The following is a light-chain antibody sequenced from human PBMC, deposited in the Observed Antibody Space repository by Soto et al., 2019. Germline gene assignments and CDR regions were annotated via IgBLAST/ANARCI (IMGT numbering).Light chain of an antibody. CDR3: QQRINWPLT. CDR2: GAS. J-gene: IGKJ4*01. Sequence: EIVLTQSPDTLSLSPGVRATLSCRASQSISSHLAWYQQKPGQAPRLLIYGASNRATGIPARFSGSGSGTDFTLTISSLEPEDFAVYYCQQRINWPLTFGGGTKVEIK. V-gene: IGKV3-11*01. CDR1: QSISSH.